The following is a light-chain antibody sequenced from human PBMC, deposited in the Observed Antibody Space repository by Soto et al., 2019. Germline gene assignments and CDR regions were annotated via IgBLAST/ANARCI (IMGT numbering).Light chain of an antibody. CDR1: QSVSSNY. CDR2: GAS. J-gene: IGKJ1*01. V-gene: IGKV3-20*01. CDR3: QQYGSSPRT. Sequence: IVLTQSPGTLSLSPGERGALSCRASQSVSSNYVAWYQQKPGQAPRLLISGASNRATGIPDRFSGSGSGTDFTLTISRLEPEDFAVYYCQQYGSSPRTFGQGTKVDI.